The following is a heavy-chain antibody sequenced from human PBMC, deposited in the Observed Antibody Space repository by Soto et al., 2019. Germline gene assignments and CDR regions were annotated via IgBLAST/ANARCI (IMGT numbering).Heavy chain of an antibody. CDR1: GGSISSSTYY. J-gene: IGHJ5*02. Sequence: QLQLQESGPGLVKPSETLSLTCTVSGGSISSSTYYWGWIRQPPGKGLEWIGSIYYSGSTYYNPSLKSRVTISVDTSKNQFSLKLSSVTAADTAVYYCASGYLGVAVTGMGWFDPWGQGTLVTVSS. CDR3: ASGYLGVAVTGMGWFDP. CDR2: IYYSGST. V-gene: IGHV4-39*01. D-gene: IGHD6-19*01.